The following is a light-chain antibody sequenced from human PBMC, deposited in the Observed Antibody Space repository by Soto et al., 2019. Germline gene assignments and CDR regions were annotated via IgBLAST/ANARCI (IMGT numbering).Light chain of an antibody. CDR1: QSISSW. V-gene: IGKV1-5*03. Sequence: DIQMTQSPSTLSASVGDRVTITCRASQSISSWLAWYQQKQGKAPKLLIYKASSLESGVPSRFSGSGSGTEFTLTISSLQPDDFATYYCQQYNSYSWTFGQGTMLEIK. CDR2: KAS. J-gene: IGKJ1*01. CDR3: QQYNSYSWT.